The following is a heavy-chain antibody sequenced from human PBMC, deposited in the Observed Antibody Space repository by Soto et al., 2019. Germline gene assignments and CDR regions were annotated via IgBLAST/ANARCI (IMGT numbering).Heavy chain of an antibody. V-gene: IGHV3-48*02. CDR1: GFMFSAYT. J-gene: IGHJ4*02. CDR3: ARSCYHDSSAYYYDY. Sequence: GGSLRLSCAASGFMFSAYTMNWVRQAPGKGLEWISSINSDSSSIYHADSVEGRFTISRDNAKNSVDLQMNSLRDEDTAVYYFARSCYHDSSAYYYDYWGQGALVTVSS. CDR2: INSDSSSI. D-gene: IGHD3-22*01.